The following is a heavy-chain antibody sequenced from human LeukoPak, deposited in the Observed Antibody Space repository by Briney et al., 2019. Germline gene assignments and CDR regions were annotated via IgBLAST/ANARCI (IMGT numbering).Heavy chain of an antibody. CDR2: INSDGSSP. CDR3: ARGPSAYPKCFDY. J-gene: IGHJ4*02. D-gene: IGHD5-12*01. V-gene: IGHV3-74*01. CDR1: GFTFSTYW. Sequence: GGSLRLSCAASGFTFSTYWMHWVRQAPGKGLVWVSCINSDGSSPSYADSVKGRFTISRDNSKNTLYLQMNSLRAEDTAVYYCARGPSAYPKCFDYWGQGTLVTVSS.